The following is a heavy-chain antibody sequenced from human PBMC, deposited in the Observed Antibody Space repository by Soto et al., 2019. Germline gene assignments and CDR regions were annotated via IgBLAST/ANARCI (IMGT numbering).Heavy chain of an antibody. CDR3: FRGGVTSRTFDY. J-gene: IGHJ4*02. D-gene: IGHD3-16*01. Sequence: PGESLKISCKASGYIIKNYWIGWVRQMPGQGLEWMGIIFPDDSDTRYSPSFQGHVTISVDKSISTAYVQWSSLKASDSAIYYCFRGGVTSRTFDYWGQGILVTVSS. V-gene: IGHV5-51*01. CDR2: IFPDDSDT. CDR1: GYIIKNYW.